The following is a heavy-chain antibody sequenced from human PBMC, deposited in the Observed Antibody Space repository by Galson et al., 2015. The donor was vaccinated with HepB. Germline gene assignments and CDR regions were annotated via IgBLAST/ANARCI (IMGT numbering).Heavy chain of an antibody. CDR2: ISSSSSYI. CDR1: GFTFSSYS. V-gene: IGHV3-21*01. CDR3: ARDSARRFLEPDAFDI. Sequence: SLRLSCAASGFTFSSYSMNWVRQAPGKGLEWVSSISSSSSYICYADSVKGRFTISRDNAKNSLYLQMNSLRAEDTAVYYCARDSARRFLEPDAFDIWGQGTMVTVSS. J-gene: IGHJ3*02. D-gene: IGHD3-3*01.